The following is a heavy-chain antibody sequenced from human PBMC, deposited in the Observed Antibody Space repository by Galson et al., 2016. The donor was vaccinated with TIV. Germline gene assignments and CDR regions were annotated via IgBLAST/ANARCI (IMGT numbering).Heavy chain of an antibody. J-gene: IGHJ6*02. CDR3: SRGNWNYGMGGAMDV. CDR1: GDSVSDNTAA. CDR2: TYYTSKWNT. D-gene: IGHD1-7*01. V-gene: IGHV6-1*01. Sequence: CAISGDSVSDNTAAWNWVRQSPSRGLEWLGRTYYTSKWNTDYAVSVKGRIIFRPDTSMNQVSLQLSSVIPDATAGYYCSRGNWNYGMGGAMDVWGRGTTVTVSS.